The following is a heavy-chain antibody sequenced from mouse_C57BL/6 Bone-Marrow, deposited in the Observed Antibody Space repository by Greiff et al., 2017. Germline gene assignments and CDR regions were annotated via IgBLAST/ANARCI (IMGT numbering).Heavy chain of an antibody. D-gene: IGHD2-4*01. CDR3: AKSYDYDDYTIDY. CDR2: MHPNGGSP. J-gene: IGHJ4*01. Sequence: QVQLKQPGAELVKPGASVKLSCKASGYTFTNYWMHWVKQRPGQGLEWIGMMHPNGGSPDYNEKFKSEATLSVDKSSMTAYMELSSLTSEDSAVYYCAKSYDYDDYTIDYWGQGTSVTVSS. V-gene: IGHV1-64*01. CDR1: GYTFTNYW.